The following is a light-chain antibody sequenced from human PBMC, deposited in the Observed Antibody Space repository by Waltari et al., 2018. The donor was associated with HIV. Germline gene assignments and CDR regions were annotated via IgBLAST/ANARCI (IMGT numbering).Light chain of an antibody. CDR3: SSYGGSNNVV. Sequence: QSALTQPPSASGSPGQSVTISCTGTSSDVGGYNYVSWYQQHPGKAPKLMIYGVNKRSSGVPARFSGSKSGNTASLTVSGLQGEDEAEYYCSSYGGSNNVVFGGGTKLTVL. CDR1: SSDVGGYNY. J-gene: IGLJ2*01. CDR2: GVN. V-gene: IGLV2-8*01.